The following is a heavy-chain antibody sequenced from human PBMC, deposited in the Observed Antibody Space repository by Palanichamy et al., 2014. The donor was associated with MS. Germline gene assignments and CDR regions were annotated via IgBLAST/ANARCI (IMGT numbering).Heavy chain of an antibody. CDR3: AREGGTSTTVVTLPLDY. CDR2: IIPILGIA. V-gene: IGHV1-69*08. Sequence: QVQLVQSGAEVKKPGSSVKVSCKASGGTFSSYTISWVRQAPGQGLEWMGRIIPILGIANYAQKFQGRVTITADKSTSTAYMELSSLRSEDTAVYYCAREGGTSTTVVTLPLDYWGQGTLVTVSS. D-gene: IGHD4-23*01. CDR1: GGTFSSYT. J-gene: IGHJ4*02.